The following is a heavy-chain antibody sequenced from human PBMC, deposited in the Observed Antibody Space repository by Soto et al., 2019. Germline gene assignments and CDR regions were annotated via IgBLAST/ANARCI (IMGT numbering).Heavy chain of an antibody. J-gene: IGHJ6*03. D-gene: IGHD3-16*02. CDR2: ISSSSSYI. CDR1: GFTFSSYS. V-gene: IGHV3-21*01. Sequence: GGSLRLSCAASGFTFSSYSMSWVRQAPWKGLEWVSSISSSSSYIYYADSVKGRFTISRDNAKNSLYLQMNSLRAEDTAVYYCARDAPSDDYIWGSYRPPASDYYYYMDVWGKGTTVTVSS. CDR3: ARDAPSDDYIWGSYRPPASDYYYYMDV.